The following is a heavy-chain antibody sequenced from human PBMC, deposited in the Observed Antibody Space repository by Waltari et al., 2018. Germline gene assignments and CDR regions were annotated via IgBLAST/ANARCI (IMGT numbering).Heavy chain of an antibody. J-gene: IGHJ4*02. CDR1: GFTFGAYE. V-gene: IGHV3-48*03. Sequence: EVQLVESGGRLVQPGGSLRLSCSGPGFTFGAYEMNWVRQSPGKGLEWVAYVSRSGDTKYYGASVKGRFTISRDNAKNSLYLQMNSLRSDDTALYYCQGPPPFDVWGQGTLVTVSS. CDR2: VSRSGDTK. CDR3: QGPPPFDV.